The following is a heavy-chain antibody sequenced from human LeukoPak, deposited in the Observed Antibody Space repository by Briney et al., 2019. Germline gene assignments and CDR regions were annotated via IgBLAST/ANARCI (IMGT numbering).Heavy chain of an antibody. Sequence: SETLSLTCTVSGDSTSTYYWSWIRQPPGKGLEWIGYIYYSGSTNYNPSLRSRVTISVDTSKNQFSPILSSVSAADTAVYFCARGGSWIGADYWGQGTLVTVSS. J-gene: IGHJ4*02. V-gene: IGHV4-59*08. CDR1: GDSTSTYY. CDR2: IYYSGST. CDR3: ARGGSWIGADY. D-gene: IGHD6-13*01.